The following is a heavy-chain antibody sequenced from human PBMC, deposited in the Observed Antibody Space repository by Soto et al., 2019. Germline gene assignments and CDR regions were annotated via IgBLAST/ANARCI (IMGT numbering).Heavy chain of an antibody. CDR3: VGGVIVYDAFDI. D-gene: IGHD3-16*02. Sequence: GGSLRLSCAASGFTFDDYAMHWVRQAPGKGLEWVSGISWNSGSIGYADSVKGRFTISRDNAKNSLYLQMNSLRAEDTALYYCVGGVIVYDAFDIWGQGTMVTVSS. J-gene: IGHJ3*02. CDR2: ISWNSGSI. CDR1: GFTFDDYA. V-gene: IGHV3-9*01.